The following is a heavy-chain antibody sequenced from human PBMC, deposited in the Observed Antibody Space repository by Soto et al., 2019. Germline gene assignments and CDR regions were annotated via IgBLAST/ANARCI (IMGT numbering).Heavy chain of an antibody. CDR2: ISRSGDGT. J-gene: IGHJ4*02. CDR3: GTAWYDRVHDY. Sequence: PGGSLRLSCAASAFTFSNYAVSWVRQAPGKGLEWVSAISRSGDGTYYADSVKGRFTISRDNSKNTLYLQMNSLRAEDTAVYYCGTAWYDRVHDYWGQGTLVTVSS. CDR1: AFTFSNYA. D-gene: IGHD1-1*01. V-gene: IGHV3-23*01.